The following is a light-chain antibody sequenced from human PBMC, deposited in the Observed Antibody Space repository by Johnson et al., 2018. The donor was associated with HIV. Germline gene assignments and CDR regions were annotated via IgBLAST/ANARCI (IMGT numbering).Light chain of an antibody. CDR1: RSNIGRNY. V-gene: IGLV1-51*01. Sequence: QSVLTQPPSVSAAPGQKVTISCSGSRSNIGRNYVSWYQQLPGTAPKLLIFDNNKRPSGIPDRFSASKSGTSATLGITGLQTGDETDYYCGTWDNSLSVYVFGTGTKVTVL. CDR3: GTWDNSLSVYV. CDR2: DNN. J-gene: IGLJ1*01.